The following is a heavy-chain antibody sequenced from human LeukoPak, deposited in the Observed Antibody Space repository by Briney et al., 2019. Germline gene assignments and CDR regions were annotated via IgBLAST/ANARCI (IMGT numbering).Heavy chain of an antibody. CDR1: GGSISSGGYY. V-gene: IGHV4-31*03. CDR3: AREGYDFWSAYYYGMDV. CDR2: IYYSGST. J-gene: IGHJ6*02. Sequence: SETLSLTCTVSGGSISSGGYYWSWIRQHPGKGLEWIEYIYYSGSTYYNPSLKSRVTISVDTSKNQFSLKLSSVTAADTAVYYCAREGYDFWSAYYYGMDVWGQGTTVTVSS. D-gene: IGHD3-3*01.